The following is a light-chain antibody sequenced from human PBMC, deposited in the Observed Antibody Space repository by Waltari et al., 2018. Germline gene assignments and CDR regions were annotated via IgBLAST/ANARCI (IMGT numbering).Light chain of an antibody. CDR2: EVF. J-gene: IGLJ2*01. V-gene: IGLV2-8*01. CDR1: SSDGGGSSY. CDR3: SSYAGSNNVV. Sequence: QSALTQPPSASGSPGQSVTIPCTGTSSDGGGSSYVSWYQQHPGKAPKLIIFEVFQRPSGVPDRFSGSKSGNTASLTVSGLQAEDEADYYCSSYAGSNNVVFGGGTKLTVL.